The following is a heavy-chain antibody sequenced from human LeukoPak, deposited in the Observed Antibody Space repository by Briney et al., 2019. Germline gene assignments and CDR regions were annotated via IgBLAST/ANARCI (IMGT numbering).Heavy chain of an antibody. V-gene: IGHV3-66*01. Sequence: GGSLRLSCAASGFTVSSNYMSWVRQAPGKGLEWVSVIYSGGSTYYADSVKGRFTISRDNSKNTLYLQMNSLRAEDTAVYYCASGARRAAAGLDYWGQGTLVTVSS. CDR3: ASGARRAAAGLDY. CDR2: IYSGGST. CDR1: GFTVSSNY. D-gene: IGHD6-13*01. J-gene: IGHJ4*02.